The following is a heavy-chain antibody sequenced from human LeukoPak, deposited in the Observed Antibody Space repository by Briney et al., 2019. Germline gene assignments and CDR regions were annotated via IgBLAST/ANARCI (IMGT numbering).Heavy chain of an antibody. J-gene: IGHJ4*02. CDR1: GFTFSSYW. CDR3: AREGYSYGSEFDY. V-gene: IGHV3-7*01. Sequence: PGGSLRLSCAASGFTFSSYWMSWVRQAPGKGLEWVANIKQDGSEKYYVDSVKGRFTISRDNAKNSLYLQMNSLRAEDTAVYYCAREGYSYGSEFDYWGQGTLVTVSS. D-gene: IGHD5-18*01. CDR2: IKQDGSEK.